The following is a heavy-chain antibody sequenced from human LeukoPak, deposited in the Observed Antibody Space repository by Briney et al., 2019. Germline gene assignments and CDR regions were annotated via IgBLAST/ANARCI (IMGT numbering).Heavy chain of an antibody. J-gene: IGHJ4*02. CDR3: AKEEALVVKE. Sequence: ASVKVSCKTSGYRFISYYLHWVRQAPGQGLEWMGEINPSGGNTDYAQTFQGRLTLSRDMPTSTVYMELNSLRSEDTAVYFCAKEEALVVKEWGQGTLVIVSS. CDR2: INPSGGNT. D-gene: IGHD2-2*01. CDR1: GYRFISYY. V-gene: IGHV1-46*01.